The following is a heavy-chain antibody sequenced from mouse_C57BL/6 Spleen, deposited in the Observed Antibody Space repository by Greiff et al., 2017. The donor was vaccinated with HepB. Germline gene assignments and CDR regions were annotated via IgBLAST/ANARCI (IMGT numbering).Heavy chain of an antibody. J-gene: IGHJ1*03. CDR3: ARDRGGNYWYFDV. CDR2: ISDGGSYT. CDR1: GFTFSSYA. Sequence: EVQWVESGGGLVKPGGSLKLSCAASGFTFSSYAMSWVRQTPEKRLEWVATISDGGSYTYYPDNVKGRFTISRDNAKNNLYLQMSHLKSEDTAMYYCARDRGGNYWYFDVWGTGTTVTVSS. V-gene: IGHV5-4*01.